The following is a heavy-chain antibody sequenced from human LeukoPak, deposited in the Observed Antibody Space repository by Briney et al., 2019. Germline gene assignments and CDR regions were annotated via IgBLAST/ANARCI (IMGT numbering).Heavy chain of an antibody. CDR2: IYYSGST. J-gene: IGHJ4*02. CDR3: ASIYCSGGSCYSPFDY. D-gene: IGHD2-15*01. Sequence: SQTLSLTCTVSGGSISSGDYYWSWIRQPPGKGLEWFGYIYYSGSTYYNPSLKSRVTISVDTSKNQFSLKLSSVTAADTAVYYCASIYCSGGSCYSPFDYWGQGTLVTVSS. V-gene: IGHV4-30-4*08. CDR1: GGSISSGDYY.